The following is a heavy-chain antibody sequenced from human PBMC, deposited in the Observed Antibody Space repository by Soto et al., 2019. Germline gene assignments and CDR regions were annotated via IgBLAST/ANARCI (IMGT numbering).Heavy chain of an antibody. CDR3: ATSYGNAWYTY. Sequence: SETLSLTCAVSGGSISSSNWWSWVRQPPGKGLEWIGEIYHSGSTNYNPSLKSRVTISVDTSKNQFSLQLTSVTAEDTAVYYCATSYGNAWYTYWGQGTQVTVSS. V-gene: IGHV4-4*02. J-gene: IGHJ4*02. D-gene: IGHD6-13*01. CDR2: IYHSGST. CDR1: GGSISSSNW.